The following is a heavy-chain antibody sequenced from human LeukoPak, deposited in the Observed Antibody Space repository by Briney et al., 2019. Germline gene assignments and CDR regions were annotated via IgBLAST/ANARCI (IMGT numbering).Heavy chain of an antibody. CDR3: ARDVGY. J-gene: IGHJ4*01. V-gene: IGHV1-2*02. Sequence: EASVKVSCKASGYTFTGYYLHWVRQAPGQGLEWMGWINPNSGATNYAQNFQGRVTMTRDTSISTAYLELSSLRSDDTAVYFCARDVGYWGHGTLVTVSS. CDR1: GYTFTGYY. CDR2: INPNSGAT.